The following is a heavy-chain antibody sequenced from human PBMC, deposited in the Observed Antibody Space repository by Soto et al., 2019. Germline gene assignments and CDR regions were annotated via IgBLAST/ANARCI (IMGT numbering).Heavy chain of an antibody. CDR2: INPNTGDT. CDR3: ARDRPFDH. Sequence: QVQLVQSGAEVKKPGASVKVSCKASGYTFTAYYMHWVRQAPGQGLEWMGWINPNTGDTKYAQKFQGRVTVTRDTSISTDYMELSRLRSDDTAVYYCARDRPFDHWCQGNLVTVSS. V-gene: IGHV1-2*02. CDR1: GYTFTAYY. J-gene: IGHJ4*02.